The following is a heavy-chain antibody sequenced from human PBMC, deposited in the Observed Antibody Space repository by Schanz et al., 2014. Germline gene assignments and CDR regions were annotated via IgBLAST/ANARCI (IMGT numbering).Heavy chain of an antibody. CDR1: GGSINNYF. CDR2: IYSNGIS. J-gene: IGHJ4*02. D-gene: IGHD5-12*01. Sequence: QVHLQESGPGLVKPSETLSVTCTVSGGSINNYFWTWIRQPAGKGLEWIGRIYSNGISHYNPSLGSGVPMWVEKAKNKVSLNLTPWTPADTAILYRVRVKGEHRGHDYIVYWGQGIQVTVSP. V-gene: IGHV4-4*07. CDR3: VRVKGEHRGHDYIVY.